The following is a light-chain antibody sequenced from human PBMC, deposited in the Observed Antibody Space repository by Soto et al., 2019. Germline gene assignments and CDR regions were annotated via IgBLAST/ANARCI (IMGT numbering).Light chain of an antibody. CDR3: QQYNSYSQT. J-gene: IGKJ1*01. CDR2: DAS. V-gene: IGKV1-5*01. CDR1: QSISSW. Sequence: DIQLTQSPSALSASVGDRVTITFRASQSISSWLAWYQQKPGKAPKLLIYDASSLESGVPSRFSGSGSGTEFTLTISSLQPDDFATYYCQQYNSYSQTFGQGTKV.